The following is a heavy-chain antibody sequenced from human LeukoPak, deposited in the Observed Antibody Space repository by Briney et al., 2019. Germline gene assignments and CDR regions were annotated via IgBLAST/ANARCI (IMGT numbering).Heavy chain of an antibody. CDR3: AKDSRSGWPPIY. V-gene: IGHV3-30*18. Sequence: PGGSLRLSCAASGFTFSSYGMHWVRQAPGKGLEWVAVISYDGSNKYYADSVKGRFTISRDNSKNTLYLQMNSLRAEDTAVYYCAKDSRSGWPPIYWGQGTLVTVSS. D-gene: IGHD6-19*01. CDR2: ISYDGSNK. CDR1: GFTFSSYG. J-gene: IGHJ4*02.